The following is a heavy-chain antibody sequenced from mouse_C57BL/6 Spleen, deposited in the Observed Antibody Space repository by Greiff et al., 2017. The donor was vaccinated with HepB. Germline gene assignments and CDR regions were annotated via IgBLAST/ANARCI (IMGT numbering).Heavy chain of an antibody. D-gene: IGHD2-4*01. CDR2: ISYDGSN. J-gene: IGHJ2*01. CDR3: ARGYDYDGHYFDY. Sequence: DVKLQESGPGLVKPSQSLSLTCSVTGYSITSGYYWNWIRQFPGNKLEWMGYISYDGSNNYNPSLKNRISITRDTSKNQFFLKLNSVTTEDTATYYCARGYDYDGHYFDYWGQGTTLTVSS. CDR1: GYSITSGYY. V-gene: IGHV3-6*01.